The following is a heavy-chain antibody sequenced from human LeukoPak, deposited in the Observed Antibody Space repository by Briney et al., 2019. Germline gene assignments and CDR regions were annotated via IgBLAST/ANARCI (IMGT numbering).Heavy chain of an antibody. D-gene: IGHD1-14*01. J-gene: IGHJ4*02. CDR2: IKQDGSEK. V-gene: IGHV3-7*01. CDR1: GFTFSNYW. Sequence: GGSLRLSCAASGFTFSNYWMTWVRQAPGKGLELVANIKQDGSEKYCVDSVKGRFTISRDNVKNSLYLQMNSLRAEDTAVYYCARNQRRLDYWGQGTLVTVSS. CDR3: ARNQRRLDY.